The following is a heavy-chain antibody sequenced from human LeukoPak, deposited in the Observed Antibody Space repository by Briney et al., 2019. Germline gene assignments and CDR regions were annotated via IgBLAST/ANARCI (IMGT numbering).Heavy chain of an antibody. CDR1: GYIFTNYR. CDR3: ASLQQRGAFDV. J-gene: IGHJ3*01. Sequence: GESLKISCEGSGYIFTNYRIGWVRQMPGKGLELMGIIWPGDSDTRYSPSFQGQVTISADKAISTAYLQWSSLQASDSSVYYYASLQQRGAFDVWGQGTMVTVSS. CDR2: IWPGDSDT. D-gene: IGHD6-25*01. V-gene: IGHV5-51*01.